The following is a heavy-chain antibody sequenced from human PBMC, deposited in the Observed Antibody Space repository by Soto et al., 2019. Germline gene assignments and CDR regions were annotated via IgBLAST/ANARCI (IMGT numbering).Heavy chain of an antibody. CDR1: GVSIITSYY. D-gene: IGHD2-21*01. J-gene: IGHJ6*02. CDR2: IHYSGTT. Sequence: PSETLSLTCSVSGVSIITSYYWGWIRQSPGKGLGWLGSIHYSGTTYYNPSPKSRVTIFLDTSKSQFSLMLGPVTAADTAVYYCARHDWARFYGMDGWGQGTTVTVSS. CDR3: ARHDWARFYGMDG. V-gene: IGHV4-39*01.